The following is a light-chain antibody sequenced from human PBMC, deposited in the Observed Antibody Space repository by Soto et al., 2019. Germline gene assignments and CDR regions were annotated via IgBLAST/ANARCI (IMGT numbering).Light chain of an antibody. Sequence: QAVVTQPPSVSGAPGQRVTISCTGSSSNIGAGYDVHWYQQFPGTAPKLLIYGNSNRPSGVPHRFSGSKSGTSASLAITGLQAEDEADYYCQSYDSSLSGVVFGGGTKLTVL. J-gene: IGLJ2*01. CDR2: GNS. V-gene: IGLV1-40*01. CDR1: SSNIGAGYD. CDR3: QSYDSSLSGVV.